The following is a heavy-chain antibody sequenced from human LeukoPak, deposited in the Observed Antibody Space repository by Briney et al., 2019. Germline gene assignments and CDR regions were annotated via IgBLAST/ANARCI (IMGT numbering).Heavy chain of an antibody. V-gene: IGHV5-51*01. CDR1: GYKFVSQW. CDR2: IYPGDSDT. D-gene: IGHD1-26*01. Sequence: GESLKISCQASGYKFVSQWIGWVRQMPGKGLEWMGIIYPGDSDTRYSPSFQGQVTISVDKSISTAYLQWSSLKASDTAMYYCARSSEGATTNLDYWGQGTLVTVSS. J-gene: IGHJ4*02. CDR3: ARSSEGATTNLDY.